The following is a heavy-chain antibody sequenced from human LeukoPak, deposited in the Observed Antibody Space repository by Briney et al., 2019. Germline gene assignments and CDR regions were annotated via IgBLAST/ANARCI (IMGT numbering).Heavy chain of an antibody. CDR3: AIVSGSGSSEGAFDI. Sequence: GESLKISCKGSGYSFTSYWIGWARQMPGKGLEWMGIIYPGDSDTRYSPSFQGQVTISADKSISTAYLQWSSLKASDTAMYYCAIVSGSGSSEGAFDIWGQGTMVTVSS. CDR1: GYSFTSYW. D-gene: IGHD3-10*01. J-gene: IGHJ3*02. V-gene: IGHV5-51*01. CDR2: IYPGDSDT.